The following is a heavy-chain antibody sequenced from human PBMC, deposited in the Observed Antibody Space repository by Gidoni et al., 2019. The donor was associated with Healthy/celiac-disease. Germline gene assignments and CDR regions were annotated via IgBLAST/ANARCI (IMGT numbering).Heavy chain of an antibody. CDR3: ASCGYSGYDGVRWFDP. CDR2: IYYSGST. D-gene: IGHD5-12*01. J-gene: IGHJ5*02. CDR1: GGSISSYY. Sequence: QVQLQESGPGLVKPSETLSLTCTVPGGSISSYYWSWIRQPPGKGLEWIGYIYYSGSTNYNPSLKSRVTISVDTSKNQFSLKLSSVTAADTAVYYCASCGYSGYDGVRWFDPWGQGTLVTVSS. V-gene: IGHV4-59*08.